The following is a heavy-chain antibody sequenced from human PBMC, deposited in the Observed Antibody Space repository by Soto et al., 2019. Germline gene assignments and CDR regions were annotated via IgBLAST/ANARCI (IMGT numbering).Heavy chain of an antibody. CDR3: ASHTSSNYFDS. D-gene: IGHD6-6*01. CDR2: INPGGGST. V-gene: IGHV1-46*03. Sequence: ASVKVSCKASGHTFINYYIHWVRQAPGQGLEWMGIINPGGGSTTYAQKFQDRVTMARDTSTSTVYMELSSLRSEDTAVYYCASHTSSNYFDSWGQGSLVTVSS. J-gene: IGHJ4*02. CDR1: GHTFINYY.